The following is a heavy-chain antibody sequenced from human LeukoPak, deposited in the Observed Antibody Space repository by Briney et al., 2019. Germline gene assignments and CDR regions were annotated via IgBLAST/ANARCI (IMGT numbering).Heavy chain of an antibody. D-gene: IGHD2-2*02. CDR3: ARDRGYCSSTSCYIGVWFDP. V-gene: IGHV3-7*03. CDR2: IKQDGSEK. Sequence: GGSLRLSCAASGFTFSSYWMSWVRQAPGKGLEWEANIKQDGSEKYYVNSVKGRFTISRDNAKNSLYLQMNSLRAEDTAVYYCARDRGYCSSTSCYIGVWFDPWGQGTLVTVSS. CDR1: GFTFSSYW. J-gene: IGHJ5*02.